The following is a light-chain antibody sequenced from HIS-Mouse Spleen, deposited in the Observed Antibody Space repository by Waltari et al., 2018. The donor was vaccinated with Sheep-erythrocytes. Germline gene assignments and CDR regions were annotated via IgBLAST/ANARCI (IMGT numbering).Light chain of an antibody. CDR3: CSYAGSYNHV. V-gene: IGLV2-11*01. CDR1: SSDVGGYNY. CDR2: DVS. Sequence: QSALTQPRSVSGSPGQSVTISCPGTSSDVGGYNYDYWYQQHPGKAPKRMIYDVSKRPSGVPDRFSGSKSGNTASLTISGLQAEDEADYYCCSYAGSYNHVFATGTKVTVL. J-gene: IGLJ1*01.